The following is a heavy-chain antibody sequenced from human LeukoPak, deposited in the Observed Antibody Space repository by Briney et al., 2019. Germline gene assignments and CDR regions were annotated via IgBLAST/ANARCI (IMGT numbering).Heavy chain of an antibody. D-gene: IGHD2-15*01. CDR1: GFTFSKAW. CDR2: IKSKTDGGTT. V-gene: IGHV3-15*01. CDR3: TTVYCSGGSCSDY. Sequence: GGCLRLSCAAAGFTFSKAWMSWVRQAPGRGLEWVGRIKSKTDGGTTDYATPVKGRFTISRDDSKNTLYLQMNSLKTEDTAVYYCTTVYCSGGSCSDYWGQGTLVTVSS. J-gene: IGHJ4*02.